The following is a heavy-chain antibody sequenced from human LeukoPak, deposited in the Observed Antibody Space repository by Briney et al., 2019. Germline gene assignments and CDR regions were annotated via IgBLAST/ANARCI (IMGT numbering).Heavy chain of an antibody. CDR1: GFTVSSNY. Sequence: GGSLRLSCAASGFTVSSNYMSWVRQAPGKGLEWVSVIYSGGSTYYADSVKGRFTISRDNSKNTPYLQMNSLRAEDTAVYYCARDRYYDSSGYFDPDAFDIWGQGTMVTVSS. D-gene: IGHD3-22*01. CDR3: ARDRYYDSSGYFDPDAFDI. V-gene: IGHV3-53*01. J-gene: IGHJ3*02. CDR2: IYSGGST.